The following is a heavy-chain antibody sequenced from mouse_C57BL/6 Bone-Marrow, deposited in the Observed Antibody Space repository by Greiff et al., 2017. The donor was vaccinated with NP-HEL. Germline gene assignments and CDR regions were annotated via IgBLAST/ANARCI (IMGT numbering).Heavy chain of an antibody. CDR1: GYAFSSSW. CDR3: ARAARLRRRPFAY. CDR2: IYPGDGDT. Sequence: QVQLQQSGPELVKPGASVKISCKASGYAFSSSWLNWVKQRPGKGLEWIGRIYPGDGDTNYNGKFKGKATLTADKSSSTAYMQLSSLTSEDSAVYFCARAARLRRRPFAYWGQGTLVTVSA. D-gene: IGHD2-4*01. J-gene: IGHJ3*01. V-gene: IGHV1-82*01.